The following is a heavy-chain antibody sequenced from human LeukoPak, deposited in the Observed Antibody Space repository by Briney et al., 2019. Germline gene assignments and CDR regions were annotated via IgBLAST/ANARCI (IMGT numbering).Heavy chain of an antibody. CDR1: GFTFGSYA. J-gene: IGHJ4*02. V-gene: IGHV3-23*01. CDR2: INTSGGST. D-gene: IGHD3-22*01. CDR3: AIMHPYYDGNGYWVQ. Sequence: PGVSLRLSCAASGFTFGSYAMSWVRQAPGKGLEWVSGINTSGGSTAYADSVKGRFTISRDNPRNTLYMQMNSLRAEDTALYYCAIMHPYYDGNGYWVQWGQGTLVTVSS.